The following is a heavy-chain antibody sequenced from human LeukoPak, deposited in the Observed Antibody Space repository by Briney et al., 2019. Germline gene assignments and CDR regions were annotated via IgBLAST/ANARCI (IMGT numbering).Heavy chain of an antibody. CDR3: ARDLGNSGYDYYSAFCY. V-gene: IGHV1-69*13. D-gene: IGHD5-12*01. CDR2: IIPIFGTA. J-gene: IGHJ4*02. CDR1: GGTFSSYA. Sequence: GASVKVSCKASGGTFSSYAISWVRQAPGQGLEWMGGIIPIFGTANYAQKFQGRVTITADESTSTAYMELSSLRSEDTAVYYCARDLGNSGYDYYSAFCYWGQGTLVTVSS.